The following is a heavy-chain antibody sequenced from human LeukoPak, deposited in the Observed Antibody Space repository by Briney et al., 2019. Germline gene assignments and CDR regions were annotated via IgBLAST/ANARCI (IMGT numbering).Heavy chain of an antibody. D-gene: IGHD2-2*01. J-gene: IGHJ4*02. CDR1: GGSISSYY. Sequence: ASETLSLTCTVSGGSISSYYWSRIRQPPGKGLEWIGYIYYSGSTNYNPSLKSRVTISVDTSKNQFSLKLSSVTAADTAVYYCARRDCSSTSCYVRYWGQGTLVTVSS. CDR2: IYYSGST. CDR3: ARRDCSSTSCYVRY. V-gene: IGHV4-59*08.